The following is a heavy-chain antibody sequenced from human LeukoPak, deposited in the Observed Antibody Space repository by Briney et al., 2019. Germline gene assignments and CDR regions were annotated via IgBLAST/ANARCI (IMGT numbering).Heavy chain of an antibody. V-gene: IGHV4-59*01. CDR3: ARAPSDRLYYYYYMDV. D-gene: IGHD3-22*01. CDR1: GGSISSYY. J-gene: IGHJ6*03. CDR2: IYYSGST. Sequence: SETLSLTCTVSGGSISSYYWSWIRQPPGKGLEWIGYIYYSGSTNYNPSLKSRVTISVDTSKNQFSLKLSSVTAADTAVYYCARAPSDRLYYYYYMDVWGKGTTVTVSS.